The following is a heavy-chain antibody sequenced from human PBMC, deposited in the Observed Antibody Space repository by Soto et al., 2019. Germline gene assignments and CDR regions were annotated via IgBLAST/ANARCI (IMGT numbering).Heavy chain of an antibody. CDR2: IYYSGST. Sequence: QLQLQESGPGLVKPSETLSLTCTVSGGSISSSSYYWGWIRQPPGKGLEWIGSIYYSGSTYYNPSLKSRVTISVDTSKNQFSLKLSSVTAADTAVYYCARRQTGPRLIDYWGQGTLVTVSS. CDR1: GGSISSSSYY. J-gene: IGHJ4*02. CDR3: ARRQTGPRLIDY. V-gene: IGHV4-39*01.